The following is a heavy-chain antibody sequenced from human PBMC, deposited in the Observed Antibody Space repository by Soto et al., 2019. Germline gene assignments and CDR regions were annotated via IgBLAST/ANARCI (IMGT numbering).Heavy chain of an antibody. CDR1: GYAFTNYG. CDR3: ARVGGVKGYHYVDAFEY. V-gene: IGHV1-18*01. J-gene: IGHJ4*02. CDR2: VSVYNDDT. Sequence: XSVKVSCKASGYAFTNYGFTWVRQAPGQGLEWMGWVSVYNDDTNYAQKFRGRVIMTTDTSTSTAYMELRSLRSDDTAVYYCARVGGVKGYHYVDAFEYWGQGTLVPVS. D-gene: IGHD4-17*01.